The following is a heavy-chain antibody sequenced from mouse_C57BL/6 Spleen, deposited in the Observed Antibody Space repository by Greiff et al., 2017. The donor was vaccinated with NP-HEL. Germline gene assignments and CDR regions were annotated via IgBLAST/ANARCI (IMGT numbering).Heavy chain of an antibody. CDR2: IDPENGDT. V-gene: IGHV14-4*01. CDR1: GFNIKDDY. D-gene: IGHD2-3*01. J-gene: IGHJ2*01. Sequence: EVQLQESGAELVRPGASVKLSCTASGFNIKDDYMHWVKQRPEQGLEWIGWIDPENGDTEYASKFQGKATITADTSSNTAYLQLSSLTSEDTAVYYCTTSDGYYHYFDYWGQGTTLTVSS. CDR3: TTSDGYYHYFDY.